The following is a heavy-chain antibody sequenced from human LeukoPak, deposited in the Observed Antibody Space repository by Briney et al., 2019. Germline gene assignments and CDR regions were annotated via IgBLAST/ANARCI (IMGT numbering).Heavy chain of an antibody. D-gene: IGHD3-22*01. CDR1: GDSIRTSSYY. Sequence: PSETLSLTCTVSGDSIRTSSYYRGWIRQPPGKGLEWIVSIYYSGSTYYHPSLKSRVAISMDTSKNQFSLKLSSVTAADTAMYYCARQFYHDSSGADYWGQGALVTVSS. CDR2: IYYSGST. V-gene: IGHV4-39*01. J-gene: IGHJ4*02. CDR3: ARQFYHDSSGADY.